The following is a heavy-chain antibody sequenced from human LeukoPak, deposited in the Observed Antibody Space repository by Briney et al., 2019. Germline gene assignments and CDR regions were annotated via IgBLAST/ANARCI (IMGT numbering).Heavy chain of an antibody. CDR3: AREGRLGELSLQFDY. J-gene: IGHJ4*02. CDR1: GYSISSGYY. D-gene: IGHD3-16*02. Sequence: PSETLSLTCAVSGYSISSGYYWGWIRQPPGKGLEWIGSIYHSGSTYYNPSLKSRVTISVDTSKNQFSLKLSSVTAADTAVYYCAREGRLGELSLQFDYWGQGTLVTVSS. CDR2: IYHSGST. V-gene: IGHV4-38-2*02.